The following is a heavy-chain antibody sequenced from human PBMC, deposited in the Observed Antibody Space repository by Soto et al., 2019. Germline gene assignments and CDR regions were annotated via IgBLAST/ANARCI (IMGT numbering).Heavy chain of an antibody. D-gene: IGHD3-3*01. CDR3: ARDKEITIFGVGGSWFDP. CDR1: GGTFSSYA. V-gene: IGHV1-69*13. J-gene: IGHJ5*02. CDR2: IIPIFGTA. Sequence: ASVKVSCKASGGTFSSYAISWVRQAPGQGLEWMGGIIPIFGTANYAQKFQGRVTITADESTSTAYMELSSLRSEDTAVYYCARDKEITIFGVGGSWFDPWGQGTLVTVSS.